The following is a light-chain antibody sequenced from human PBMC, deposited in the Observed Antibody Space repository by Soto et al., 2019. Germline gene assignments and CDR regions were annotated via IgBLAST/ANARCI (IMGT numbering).Light chain of an antibody. CDR3: QHYGNTPPSVT. V-gene: IGKV3-20*01. CDR2: GAS. J-gene: IGKJ3*01. CDR1: QSLSSSY. Sequence: EIVLTQSPGTLSLSPGERATLSCRASQSLSSSYLVWYQQKPGQAPRLLIYGASSRATGIPDRFSGSGSGTDFTLTISRLEPEDFAVYYCQHYGNTPPSVTFGPGTRWISN.